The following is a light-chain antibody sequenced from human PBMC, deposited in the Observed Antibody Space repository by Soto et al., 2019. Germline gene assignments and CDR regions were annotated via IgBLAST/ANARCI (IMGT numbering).Light chain of an antibody. J-gene: IGKJ1*01. V-gene: IGKV3D-15*01. Sequence: EIVMPQSPATLSVSPGEGATLSCRASQRVSNDFAWYQQKPGQAPRLLIYGASTRAAGIPARFSGSGSATDFTLAISRLEPEDFAVYYCQQYGSALWTFGQGTKVDIK. CDR3: QQYGSALWT. CDR2: GAS. CDR1: QRVSND.